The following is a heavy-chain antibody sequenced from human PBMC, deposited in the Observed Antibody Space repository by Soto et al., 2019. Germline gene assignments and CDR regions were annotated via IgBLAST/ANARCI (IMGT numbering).Heavy chain of an antibody. D-gene: IGHD2-15*01. CDR3: AKETYSGPLDY. J-gene: IGHJ4*02. Sequence: QVQLVESGGGVVQPGRSLRLSCAASGFTFSSYGMHWVRQAPGKGLEWVAVISYDGSNKYYADSVKGRFTISRDNSKNTMYLPMNSLSAEDTAVYYCAKETYSGPLDYWGQGTLVTVSS. CDR1: GFTFSSYG. V-gene: IGHV3-30*18. CDR2: ISYDGSNK.